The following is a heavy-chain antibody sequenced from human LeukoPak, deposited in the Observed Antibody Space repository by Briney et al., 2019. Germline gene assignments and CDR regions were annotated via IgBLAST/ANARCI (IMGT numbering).Heavy chain of an antibody. CDR1: GFTFSSYS. CDR2: ISSSSSTI. V-gene: IGHV3-48*01. J-gene: IGHJ3*02. Sequence: GGSLRLSCAASGFTFSSYSMNWVRQAPGKGLEWVSYISSSSSTIYYADSVKGRFTISRDNAKNSLYLQMNSLRAEDTAVYYCAREADDAFDIWGQGTMVTVSS. CDR3: AREADDAFDI.